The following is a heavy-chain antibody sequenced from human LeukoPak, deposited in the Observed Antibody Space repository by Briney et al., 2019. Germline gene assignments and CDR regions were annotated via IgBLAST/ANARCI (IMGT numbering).Heavy chain of an antibody. Sequence: SETLSLTCTVSGGSISSGAYYWAWISQPPGSGLEWIGSIYYTGSTYYNPSFNRRPTLSIDQSNNQFSIRLSSVTAADTADYYCARRKYGSGLDVWGQGTTVTVSS. CDR2: IYYTGST. CDR3: ARRKYGSGLDV. J-gene: IGHJ6*02. V-gene: IGHV4-39*01. CDR1: GGSISSGAYY. D-gene: IGHD3-10*01.